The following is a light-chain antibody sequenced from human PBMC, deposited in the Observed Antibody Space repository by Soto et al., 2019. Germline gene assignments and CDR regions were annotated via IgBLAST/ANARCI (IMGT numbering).Light chain of an antibody. J-gene: IGLJ1*01. V-gene: IGLV1-40*01. Sequence: QPVLTQPPSVSGAPGQRVTISCTGSSSNIGAGYDVHWYQQLPGTAPKLLIYGNSNRPSGVPDRFSGSKSGTSASLAITGLQAEDEAEYYCQSYDSRGYVFGTGTKVTVL. CDR1: SSNIGAGYD. CDR3: QSYDSRGYV. CDR2: GNS.